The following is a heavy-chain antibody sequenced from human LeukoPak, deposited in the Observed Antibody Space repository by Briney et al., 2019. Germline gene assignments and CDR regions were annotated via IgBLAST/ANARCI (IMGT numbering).Heavy chain of an antibody. J-gene: IGHJ4*02. CDR2: IIPILGIA. V-gene: IGHV1-69*04. D-gene: IGHD6-19*01. CDR1: GGTFSSYA. Sequence: ASVKVSCKAYGGTFSSYAISWVRQAPGQGLEWMGRIIPILGIANYAQKFQGRVTITADKSTSTAYMELSSLRSEDTAVYYCASGFDSSGWTSDDYWGQGTLVTVSS. CDR3: ASGFDSSGWTSDDY.